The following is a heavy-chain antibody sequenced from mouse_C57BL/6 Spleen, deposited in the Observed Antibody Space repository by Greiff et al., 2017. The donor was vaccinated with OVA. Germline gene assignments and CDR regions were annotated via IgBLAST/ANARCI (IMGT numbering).Heavy chain of an antibody. V-gene: IGHV1-15*01. D-gene: IGHD2-2*01. CDR2: IDPETGGT. CDR1: GYTFTDYE. J-gene: IGHJ3*01. CDR3: TRKGVYYGYDGGLVY. Sequence: VQLQQSGAELVRPGASVTLSCQASGYTFTDYEMHWVKQTPVHGLEWIGAIDPETGGTAYNQKFKGKAIMTVDKSSSTAYMELRRLTSEDSAVYYCTRKGVYYGYDGGLVYWGQGTLVTVSA.